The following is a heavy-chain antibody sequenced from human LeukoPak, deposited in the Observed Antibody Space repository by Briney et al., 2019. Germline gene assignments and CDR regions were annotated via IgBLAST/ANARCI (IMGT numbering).Heavy chain of an antibody. Sequence: SETLSLTCTVSGGSISSYYWSWIRQPPGKGLEWIGYTYYSGSTNYNPSLKSRVTISVDTSKNQFSLKLSSVTAADTAVYYCARVVRYFDWLLFDYWGQGTLVTVSS. CDR1: GGSISSYY. CDR3: ARVVRYFDWLLFDY. CDR2: TYYSGST. D-gene: IGHD3-9*01. J-gene: IGHJ4*02. V-gene: IGHV4-59*01.